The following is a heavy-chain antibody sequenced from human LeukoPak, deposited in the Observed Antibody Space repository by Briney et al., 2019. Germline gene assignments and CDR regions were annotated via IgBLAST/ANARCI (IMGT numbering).Heavy chain of an antibody. CDR1: GVSISSGGYY. CDR3: ARVRGYSYGELDY. V-gene: IGHV4-31*03. Sequence: SESVSLTYTFSGVSISSGGYYGSWIRQHPGRGLERIGYISYSGSTCYNPSRNSRVTISVGTSKSQFSQKLSFVTAADTAVYYCARVRGYSYGELDYCGQGTLVPVSS. J-gene: IGHJ4*02. D-gene: IGHD5-18*01. CDR2: ISYSGST.